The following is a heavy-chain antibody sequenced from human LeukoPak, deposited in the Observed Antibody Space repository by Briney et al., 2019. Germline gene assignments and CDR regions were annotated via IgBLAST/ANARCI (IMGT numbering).Heavy chain of an antibody. CDR3: AKEPHPGSRPQYYFDY. CDR2: ISYDGSNK. Sequence: GGSLRLSCAASGFTFSSYGMHWVRQAPGKGLEWVAVISYDGSNKYYADSVKGRFTISRDNSKNTVYLQMNSLRPEDTAVYYCAKEPHPGSRPQYYFDYWGQGALVTVSS. V-gene: IGHV3-30*18. J-gene: IGHJ4*02. CDR1: GFTFSSYG.